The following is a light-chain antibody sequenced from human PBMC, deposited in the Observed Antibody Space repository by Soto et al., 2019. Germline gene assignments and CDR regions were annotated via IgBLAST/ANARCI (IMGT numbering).Light chain of an antibody. J-gene: IGKJ4*01. V-gene: IGKV1-5*01. CDR2: DGS. Sequence: DIQMTQSPSTLSASIGDRVTITCRASQTVNGWLAWYQQKPGKAPKLLIYDGSHLESGVPSRFSGSESGSEFTLTISSLQADDFATYYCQQYDSYGLTFGGGTKVEIK. CDR3: QQYDSYGLT. CDR1: QTVNGW.